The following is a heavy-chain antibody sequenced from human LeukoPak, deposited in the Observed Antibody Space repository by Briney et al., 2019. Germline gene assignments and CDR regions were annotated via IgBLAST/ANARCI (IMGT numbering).Heavy chain of an antibody. CDR3: ARRWNQRAPSAFDI. D-gene: IGHD1-14*01. CDR2: IYPGDSDT. J-gene: IGHJ3*02. V-gene: IGHV5-51*01. CDR1: GYSITTYW. Sequence: GESLKISCRASGYSITTYWIGWVRQMPGKGLEWMGIIYPGDSDTRYSPSFQGQVTISADKSISTAFLQWSSLKASDTAMYYCARRWNQRAPSAFDIWGQGTMVTVSS.